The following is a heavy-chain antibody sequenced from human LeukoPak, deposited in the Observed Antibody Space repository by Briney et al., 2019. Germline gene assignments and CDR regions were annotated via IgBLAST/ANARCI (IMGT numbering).Heavy chain of an antibody. CDR2: IYYSGST. J-gene: IGHJ4*02. CDR3: ATTYYYDSSGYYYVGYFDY. D-gene: IGHD3-22*01. CDR1: GVSVNTTYF. Sequence: PSETLSLTCSVSGVSVNTTYFWGWIRQPPGEGLEWIGGIYYSGSTYYTPPPKSGVTISVDTSMNQFSLKLTSVLAADTAFYYCATTYYYDSSGYYYVGYFDYWGQGTLVTVSS. V-gene: IGHV4-39*01.